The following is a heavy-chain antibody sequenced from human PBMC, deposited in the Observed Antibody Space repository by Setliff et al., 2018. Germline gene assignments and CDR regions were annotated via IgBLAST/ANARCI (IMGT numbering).Heavy chain of an antibody. CDR1: GFTFSSYG. CDR3: ARSSAPIKRDYMDV. CDR2: ISSSSTTI. V-gene: IGHV3-48*01. J-gene: IGHJ6*03. Sequence: GGSLRLSCAAFGFTFSSYGMNWVRQAPGKGLEWLSYISSSSTTIYYADSVKGRFTVSRDNAKNSLYLQMNSLRADDAAVYYWARSSAPIKRDYMDVWGKGTTVTVSS. D-gene: IGHD2-2*02.